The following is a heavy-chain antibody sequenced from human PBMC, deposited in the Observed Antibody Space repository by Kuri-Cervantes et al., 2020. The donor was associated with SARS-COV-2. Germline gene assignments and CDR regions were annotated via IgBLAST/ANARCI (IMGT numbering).Heavy chain of an antibody. CDR3: ARDSGPYCGGDCTLDKDDAFDI. Sequence: ASVKVSCKASGGTFSSNAISWVRQAPGQGLEWMGWINPNSDGTNYAQKFQGWVTMTRDTSISTAYMELSRLRSDDTAVYYCARDSGPYCGGDCTLDKDDAFDIWGQGTMVTVSS. V-gene: IGHV1-2*04. J-gene: IGHJ3*02. CDR1: GGTFSSNA. CDR2: INPNSDGT. D-gene: IGHD2-21*01.